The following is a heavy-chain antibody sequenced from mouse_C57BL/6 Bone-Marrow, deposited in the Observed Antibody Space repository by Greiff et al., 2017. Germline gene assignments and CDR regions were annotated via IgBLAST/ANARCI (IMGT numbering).Heavy chain of an antibody. CDR3: ARCDYDGTDFDF. CDR2: IYPGSGST. Sequence: QVQLQQPGAELVKPGASVKMSCKASGYTFTSYWINWVKQRPGQGLEWIGDIYPGSGSTNYNEKFKSKATLTADTSSSTAYMQLSSLTSEDYAVYYCARCDYDGTDFDFWGRGTTLTVSA. D-gene: IGHD2-4*01. CDR1: GYTFTSYW. V-gene: IGHV1-55*01. J-gene: IGHJ2*01.